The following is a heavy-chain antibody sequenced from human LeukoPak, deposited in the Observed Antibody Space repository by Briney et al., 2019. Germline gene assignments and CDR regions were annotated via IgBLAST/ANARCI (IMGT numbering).Heavy chain of an antibody. J-gene: IGHJ4*02. Sequence: ASVKVSCKASGYTFTSYDINWVRQATGQGLEWMGRINPNSGVTNYAQKFQGRVTMTRDTSINTAYMELSRLTSDDTAVYYCAREQAMAVAGTDYWGQGTLVTVSS. V-gene: IGHV1-2*06. D-gene: IGHD6-19*01. CDR2: INPNSGVT. CDR1: GYTFTSYD. CDR3: AREQAMAVAGTDY.